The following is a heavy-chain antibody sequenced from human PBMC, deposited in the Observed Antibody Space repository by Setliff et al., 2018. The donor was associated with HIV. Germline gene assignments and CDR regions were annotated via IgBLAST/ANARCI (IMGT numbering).Heavy chain of an antibody. CDR1: GGSISNSRYY. J-gene: IGHJ3*02. CDR2: IYYSGST. V-gene: IGHV4-39*02. Sequence: SETLSLTCTVSGGSISNSRYYWSWIRQPPGKGLEWIGSIYYSGSTYYNPSLKSRVTISVDTSKNQFSLKLTSVTAADTAVYYCAREVDVVTTSDAFDIWGQGTMVTVSS. D-gene: IGHD2-21*02. CDR3: AREVDVVTTSDAFDI.